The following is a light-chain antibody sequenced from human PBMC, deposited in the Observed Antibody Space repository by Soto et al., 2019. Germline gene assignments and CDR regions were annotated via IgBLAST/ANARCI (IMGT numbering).Light chain of an antibody. Sequence: DIQMTQSPSSLSASVGDRVTITCRASQGISNYLAWYQQKPGKVPKLLIYAASTLQSGVPSRFSGRGSGTDFTITISSLQPEDVGTYYCQKYNSATWTFGQGTKVEIK. CDR3: QKYNSATWT. CDR1: QGISNY. J-gene: IGKJ1*01. V-gene: IGKV1-27*01. CDR2: AAS.